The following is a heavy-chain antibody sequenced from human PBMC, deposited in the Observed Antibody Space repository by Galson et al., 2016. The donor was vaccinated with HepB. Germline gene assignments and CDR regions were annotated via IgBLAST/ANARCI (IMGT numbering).Heavy chain of an antibody. V-gene: IGHV3-48*03. J-gene: IGHJ2*01. CDR1: GFSISGYE. CDR2: ISYTGNTI. CDR3: ARRDWYFDL. Sequence: SLRLSCAASGFSISGYEMNWVRQAPGKGLEWVSFISYTGNTIYYADSVEGRFTISRDNTRNSLYLQMNSLRVEDTALYYCARRDWYFDLWGRGTLVTVSS.